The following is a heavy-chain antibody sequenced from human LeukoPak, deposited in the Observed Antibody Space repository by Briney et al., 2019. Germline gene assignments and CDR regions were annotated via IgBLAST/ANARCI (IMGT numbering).Heavy chain of an antibody. D-gene: IGHD2-2*01. CDR3: ARVFYAKDIVVVPAYYYYYLDV. J-gene: IGHJ6*03. V-gene: IGHV1-2*02. CDR2: INPNSGGT. Sequence: GASVKVSCKASGYTFTGYYMHWVRQAPGQGLEWMGWINPNSGGTNYAQKFQGRVTMTRDTSISTAYMEVSRLRSDDTAVYYCARVFYAKDIVVVPAYYYYYLDVWGKGTTVTLSS. CDR1: GYTFTGYY.